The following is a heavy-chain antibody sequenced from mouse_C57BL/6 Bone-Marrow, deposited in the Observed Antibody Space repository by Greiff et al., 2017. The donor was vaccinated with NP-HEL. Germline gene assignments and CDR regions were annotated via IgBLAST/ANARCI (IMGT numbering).Heavy chain of an antibody. J-gene: IGHJ1*03. CDR1: GYTFTSYG. V-gene: IGHV1-81*01. D-gene: IGHD1-1*01. Sequence: QVQLKESGAELARPGASVKLSCKASGYTFTSYGISWVKQRTGQGLEWIGEIYPRSGNTYYNEKFKGKATLTADKSSSTAYMELRSLTSEDSAVYVCARSGYYGSHGHFDVWGTGTTVTVSS. CDR2: IYPRSGNT. CDR3: ARSGYYGSHGHFDV.